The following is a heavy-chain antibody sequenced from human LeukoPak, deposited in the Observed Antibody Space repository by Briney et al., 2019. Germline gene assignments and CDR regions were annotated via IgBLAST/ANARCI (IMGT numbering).Heavy chain of an antibody. V-gene: IGHV1-24*01. CDR2: FDPEDGER. J-gene: IGHJ4*02. Sequence: ASVKVSCKVSGYTLTELSMHWVRQAPGKGLEWMGGFDPEDGERFYAQKFQGRVTMTEDTSTDTAYMELSSLRSEDTAVYYCATVYSYDSSAYYRLDYWGQGTLVTVSS. CDR3: ATVYSYDSSAYYRLDY. CDR1: GYTLTELS. D-gene: IGHD3-22*01.